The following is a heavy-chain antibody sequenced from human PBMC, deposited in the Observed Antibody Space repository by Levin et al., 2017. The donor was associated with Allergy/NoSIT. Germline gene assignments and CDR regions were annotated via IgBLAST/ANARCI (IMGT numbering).Heavy chain of an antibody. CDR3: VAYSSGWYWYFDY. D-gene: IGHD6-19*01. J-gene: IGHJ4*02. CDR1: GFTFSSYS. V-gene: IGHV3-21*01. Sequence: GGSLRLSCAASGFTFSSYSMNWVRQAPGKGLEWVSSISSSSSYIYYADSVKGRFTISRDNAKNSLYLQMNSLRAEDTAVYYCVAYSSGWYWYFDYWGQGTLVTVSS. CDR2: ISSSSSYI.